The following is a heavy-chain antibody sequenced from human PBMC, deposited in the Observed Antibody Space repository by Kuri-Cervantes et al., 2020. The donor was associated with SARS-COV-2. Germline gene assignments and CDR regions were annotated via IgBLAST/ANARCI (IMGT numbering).Heavy chain of an antibody. V-gene: IGHV4-59*01. CDR3: ARDGGGHYYDSSGYYHYYYYGMDV. CDR2: IYYSGST. CDR1: GGSISSYY. J-gene: IGHJ6*02. Sequence: SETLFLTCTVSGGSISSYYWSWIRQPPGKGLEWIGYIYYSGSTNYNPSLKSRVTISVDTSKNQFSLKLSSVTAADTAVYYCARDGGGHYYDSSGYYHYYYYGMDVWGQGTTVTVSS. D-gene: IGHD3-22*01.